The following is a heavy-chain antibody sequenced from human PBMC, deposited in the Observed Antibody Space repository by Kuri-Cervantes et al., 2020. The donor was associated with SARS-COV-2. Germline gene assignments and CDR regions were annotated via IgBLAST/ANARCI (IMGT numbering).Heavy chain of an antibody. CDR1: GFTFSSYA. D-gene: IGHD6-13*01. V-gene: IGHV3-64*01. J-gene: IGHJ5*02. CDR2: ISTNGGRT. Sequence: GESLKISCAASGFTFSSYAMHWVRQAPGKGLEYVAAISTNGGRTYYANSVKGRFTISRDNSKNTLYLQMNSLRAEDTAVYYCAIIAAAWRWFDPWGQGTLVTVSS. CDR3: AIIAAAWRWFDP.